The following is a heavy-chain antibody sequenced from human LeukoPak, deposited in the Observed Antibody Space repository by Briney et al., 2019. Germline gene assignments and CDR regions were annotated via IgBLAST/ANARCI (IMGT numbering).Heavy chain of an antibody. CDR2: IRYGGST. V-gene: IGHV4-39*07. CDR1: DGCLISTKFN. J-gene: IGHJ4*02. Sequence: SESLSLTFHVSDGCLISTKFNWRWMRQPPKKGLEWIGTIRYGGSTFYNPSLKSRVTISLDTSRNQFSLKLNSVTAADTAVYYCARDGSMSYSDYWVRGTRVTVSS. CDR3: ARDGSMSYSDY. D-gene: IGHD3-10*01.